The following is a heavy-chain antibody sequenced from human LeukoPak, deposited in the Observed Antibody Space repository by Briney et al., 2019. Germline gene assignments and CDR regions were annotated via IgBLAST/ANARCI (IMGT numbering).Heavy chain of an antibody. Sequence: PSETLFLTCSVSGGSISYNYWSWIRQPPGKGLEWIGYMHYSGSTNYNPSLKSRLSISVDTSKNQFSLKLSSVTAADTAVYYCALSPSYDYFEYWGQGTLVTVSS. CDR2: MHYSGST. J-gene: IGHJ4*02. CDR1: GGSISYNY. V-gene: IGHV4-59*08. CDR3: ALSPSYDYFEY. D-gene: IGHD3-16*01.